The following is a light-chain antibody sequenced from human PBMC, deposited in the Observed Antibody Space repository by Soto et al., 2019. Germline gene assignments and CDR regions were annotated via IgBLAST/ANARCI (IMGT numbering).Light chain of an antibody. CDR3: HLSGASPPP. J-gene: IGKJ1*01. CDR1: QSVSSSD. CDR2: GEY. V-gene: IGKV3-20*01. Sequence: EVLWTQSPGTMSLSPGERATPSCMASQSVSSSDLAWYQQKPGQAPRLLISGEYGRATGIQDRFSASGSGTDFTLTIRRMEPEDSAVFYCHLSGASPPPFGKGPQLDIK.